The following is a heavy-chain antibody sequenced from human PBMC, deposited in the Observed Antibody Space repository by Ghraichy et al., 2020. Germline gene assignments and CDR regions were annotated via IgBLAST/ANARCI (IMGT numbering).Heavy chain of an antibody. CDR2: IKSKTDGGTT. D-gene: IGHD2-2*01. J-gene: IGHJ6*02. CDR1: GFTFSNAW. CDR3: TTDVVVVPAAWVSDYYYYGMDV. V-gene: IGHV3-15*01. Sequence: GGSLRLSCAASGFTFSNAWMSWVRQAPGKGLEWVGRIKSKTDGGTTDYAAPVKGRFTISRDDSKNTLYLQMNSLKTEDTAVYYCTTDVVVVPAAWVSDYYYYGMDVWGQGTTVTVSS.